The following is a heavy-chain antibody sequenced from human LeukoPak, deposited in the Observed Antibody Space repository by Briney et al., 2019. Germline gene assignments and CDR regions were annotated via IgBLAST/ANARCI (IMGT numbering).Heavy chain of an antibody. Sequence: SQTLSLTCVISGDSVSSSSAAWNWIRQSPSRGLEWLGRTYYRSKWYNDYAVAVKSRITINPDTSKNQFALQLNSVTPEDTAVYYCARGGQGDGYSADEAFDFWGQGTMVTVSS. CDR1: GDSVSSSSAA. J-gene: IGHJ3*01. V-gene: IGHV6-1*01. CDR2: TYYRSKWYN. CDR3: ARGGQGDGYSADEAFDF. D-gene: IGHD5-24*01.